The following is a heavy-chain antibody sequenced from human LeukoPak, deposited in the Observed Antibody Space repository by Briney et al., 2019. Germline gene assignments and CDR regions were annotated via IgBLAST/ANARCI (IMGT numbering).Heavy chain of an antibody. CDR2: IYFSGGT. J-gene: IGHJ5*02. D-gene: IGHD3-9*01. CDR1: GDSISSSNCY. V-gene: IGHV4-39*01. CDR3: ARGAADYDILTGYYLNWFDP. Sequence: PSETLSLTCTVSGDSISSSNCYWGWIRQPPGKGLEWIGSIYFSGGTYYNASLKSRVTISVDTSKNQFSLKLSSVTAADTAVYYCARGAADYDILTGYYLNWFDPWGQGTLVTVSS.